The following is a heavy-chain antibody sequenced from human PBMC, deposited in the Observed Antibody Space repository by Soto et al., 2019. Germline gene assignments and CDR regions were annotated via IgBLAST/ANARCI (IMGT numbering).Heavy chain of an antibody. Sequence: QVQLVESGGGVVQPGRSLRLSCAASGFTFSSYAMHWVRQAPGKGLEWVAVVSYDGSNKYYADSVKGRFTISRDNSKNTLYLQMNSLRAEDTAVYYCARGSLAAGYFDLWGRGTPVTVSS. J-gene: IGHJ2*01. CDR2: VSYDGSNK. CDR1: GFTFSSYA. CDR3: ARGSLAAGYFDL. V-gene: IGHV3-30-3*01. D-gene: IGHD6-13*01.